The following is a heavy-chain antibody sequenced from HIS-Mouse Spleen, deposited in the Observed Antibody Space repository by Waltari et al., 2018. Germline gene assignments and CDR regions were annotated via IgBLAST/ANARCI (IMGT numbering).Heavy chain of an antibody. Sequence: QVQLVESGGGVVQPGRSLRLSCAASAFTFSSSGIRCVRRAPGKGVEWVAVIWYDGSNKYYADSVKGRFTISRDNSKNTLYLQMNSLRAEDTAVYYCAKGGLMVYAIGDYWGQGTLVTVSS. V-gene: IGHV3-33*06. CDR3: AKGGLMVYAIGDY. CDR2: IWYDGSNK. CDR1: AFTFSSSG. J-gene: IGHJ4*02. D-gene: IGHD2-8*01.